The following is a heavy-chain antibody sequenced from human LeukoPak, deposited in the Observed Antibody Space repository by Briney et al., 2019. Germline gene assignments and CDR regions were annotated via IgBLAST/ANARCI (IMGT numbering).Heavy chain of an antibody. D-gene: IGHD2/OR15-2a*01. CDR3: ARVNYFDSTGASYYLDY. CDR1: GGSISSDDYY. V-gene: IGHV4-30-4*01. Sequence: SETLSLTCTVSGGSISSDDYYWSWIRQPPGKGLEWIGYIHHSGNAYYNPSLKSRLMILLDTSKNQFSLRLSSVTAADTAMYYCARVNYFDSTGASYYLDYWGQGALVTVSS. J-gene: IGHJ4*02. CDR2: IHHSGNA.